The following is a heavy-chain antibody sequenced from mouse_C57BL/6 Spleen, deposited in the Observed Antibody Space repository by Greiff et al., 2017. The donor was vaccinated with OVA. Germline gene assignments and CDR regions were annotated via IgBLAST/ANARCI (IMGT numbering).Heavy chain of an antibody. CDR3: ARRDDYLDY. CDR1: GYTFTDYY. D-gene: IGHD2-4*01. Sequence: EVQLQQSGPELVKPGASVKISCKASGYTFTDYYMNWVKQSPGKSLEWIGDINPNNGGTSYNEKFKGKATLTVDTSSRTAFMELRSLTSEDSAVYYCARRDDYLDYWGQGTTLTVSS. J-gene: IGHJ2*01. V-gene: IGHV1-26*01. CDR2: INPNNGGT.